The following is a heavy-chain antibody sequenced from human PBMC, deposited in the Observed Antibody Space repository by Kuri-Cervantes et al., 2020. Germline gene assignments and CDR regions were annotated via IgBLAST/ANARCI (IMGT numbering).Heavy chain of an antibody. Sequence: SLKISCAASGFTFDDYAMHWVRQAPGKGLEWVSGISWNSGSIGYADSVKGRFTISRDNAKNSLYLQMNSLRAEDTAVYYCAKGGKFVVVPAAMAWFDPWGQGTLVTVSS. V-gene: IGHV3-9*01. CDR2: ISWNSGSI. CDR3: AKGGKFVVVPAAMAWFDP. D-gene: IGHD2-2*01. CDR1: GFTFDDYA. J-gene: IGHJ5*02.